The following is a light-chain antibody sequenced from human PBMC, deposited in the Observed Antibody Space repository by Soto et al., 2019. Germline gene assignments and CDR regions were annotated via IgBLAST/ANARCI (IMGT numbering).Light chain of an antibody. CDR2: GAS. J-gene: IGKJ1*01. Sequence: EIVMTQSPATLSVSPGERATLSCRASQSVSSNLAWYQQKPGQAPRLLSYGASTRATGIPARFSGSGSGTEFTLTISSLQSEDFAVYYCQQYNNWPPARTFGQGTKVEI. CDR1: QSVSSN. CDR3: QQYNNWPPART. V-gene: IGKV3-15*01.